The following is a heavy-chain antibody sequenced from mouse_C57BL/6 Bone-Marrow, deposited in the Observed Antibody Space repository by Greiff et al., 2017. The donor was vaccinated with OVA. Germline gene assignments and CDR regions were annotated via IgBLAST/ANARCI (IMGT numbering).Heavy chain of an antibody. V-gene: IGHV5-12*01. CDR3: EIQGTTVVARDAIDY. D-gene: IGHD1-1*01. CDR1: GFTFSDYY. J-gene: IGHJ4*01. CDR2: ISNGGGST. Sequence: EVKLVESGGGLVQPGGSLKLSCAASGFTFSDYYMYWVRQTPEKRLEWVAYISNGGGSTYYPDTVKGRFTISRDNAKNTLYLQMSRLKSEDTAMYDCEIQGTTVVARDAIDYWGQGTSVTVSS.